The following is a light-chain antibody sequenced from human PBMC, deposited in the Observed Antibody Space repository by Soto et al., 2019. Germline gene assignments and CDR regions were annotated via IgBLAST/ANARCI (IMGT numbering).Light chain of an antibody. V-gene: IGKV2-28*01. Sequence: DIVMTQSPLSLPVIPGEPASISCRSNQSLQHNNGYNYLDWYLQKPGQSPQLLIYLGSNRASGVPDRFSGSGSGTDFTLKISRVEAEDVGVYYCMQGVQTPPITFGQGTRLEIK. CDR1: QSLQHNNGYNY. J-gene: IGKJ5*01. CDR2: LGS. CDR3: MQGVQTPPIT.